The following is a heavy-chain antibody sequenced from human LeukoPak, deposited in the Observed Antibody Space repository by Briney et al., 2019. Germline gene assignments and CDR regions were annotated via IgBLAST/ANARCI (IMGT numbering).Heavy chain of an antibody. D-gene: IGHD2-15*01. Sequence: PSETLSLTCTVSGGSISSYYWSWIRQPPGKGLEWIGSIYYSGSTYYNPSLKSRVTISVDTSKNQFSLKLSSVTAADTAVYYCARDEFCSGGSCYYFNPGYWGQGTLVTVSS. CDR2: IYYSGST. CDR3: ARDEFCSGGSCYYFNPGY. J-gene: IGHJ4*02. V-gene: IGHV4-39*07. CDR1: GGSISSYY.